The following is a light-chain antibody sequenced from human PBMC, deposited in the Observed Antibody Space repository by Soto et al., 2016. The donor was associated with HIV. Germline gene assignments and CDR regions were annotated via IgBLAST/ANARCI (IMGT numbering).Light chain of an antibody. Sequence: DIQMTQSPFSLSASVGDRVTITCRASQSISNFINWYQQKAGQAPKLLIYTASSLQSGVPSRFSGSGSGTDFALTINSLQPEDFASYYCLQTYSIPLTFGGGPGWRTN. V-gene: IGKV1-39*01. CDR3: LQTYSIPLT. CDR1: QSISNF. CDR2: TAS. J-gene: IGKJ4*01.